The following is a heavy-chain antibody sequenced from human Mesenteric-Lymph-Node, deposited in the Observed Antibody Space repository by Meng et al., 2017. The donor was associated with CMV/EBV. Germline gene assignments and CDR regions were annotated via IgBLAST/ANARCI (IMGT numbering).Heavy chain of an antibody. CDR2: INGGTNYM. V-gene: IGHV3-21*01. Sequence: GESLKISCAASGFTFSDYGMNWVRQAPGKGLEWVASINGGTNYMHYADSVKGRFTISRDNAKNSLYLQMNSLGAEDTAVYYCARGVYDSSGYYYPWGQGTLVTVSS. CDR3: ARGVYDSSGYYYP. D-gene: IGHD3-22*01. J-gene: IGHJ5*02. CDR1: GFTFSDYG.